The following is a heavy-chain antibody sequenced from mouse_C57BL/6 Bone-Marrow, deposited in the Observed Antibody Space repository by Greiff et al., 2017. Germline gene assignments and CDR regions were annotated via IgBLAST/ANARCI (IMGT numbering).Heavy chain of an antibody. J-gene: IGHJ3*01. D-gene: IGHD1-1*01. Sequence: EVTVVESGAELVKPGASVKLSCTASGFNIKDYYMHWVKQRTEQGLEWIGRIDPEDGETKYAPKFPGKATITADTSSNTAYLQLSSLTSEDTAVYYCAREYYGSSPFAYWGQGTLVTVSA. CDR1: GFNIKDYY. CDR3: AREYYGSSPFAY. CDR2: IDPEDGET. V-gene: IGHV14-2*01.